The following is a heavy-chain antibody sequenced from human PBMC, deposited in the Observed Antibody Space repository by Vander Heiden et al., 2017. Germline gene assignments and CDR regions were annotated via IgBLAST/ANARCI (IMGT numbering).Heavy chain of an antibody. CDR3: SRDRGNHRVEH. CDR1: GGSIHIYYQF. CDR2: ICYIGTT. V-gene: IGHV4-39*02. Sequence: QLQLQESGPVLVSPSETLSLTCTVSGGSIHIYYQFWGWIRQTPGTGLEWIGSICYIGTTHYNPVFKSRAAISADTSRNYVSLTLNSVTAADSALYYCSRDRGNHRVEHWGQGTLVTVSS. D-gene: IGHD1-26*01. J-gene: IGHJ4*02.